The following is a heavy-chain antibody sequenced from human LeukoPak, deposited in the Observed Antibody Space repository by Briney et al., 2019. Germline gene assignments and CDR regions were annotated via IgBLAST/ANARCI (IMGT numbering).Heavy chain of an antibody. CDR2: IYYSGST. D-gene: IGHD5-24*01. CDR3: ARESRDGYNPPNYCFDY. Sequence: SETLSLTCTVSGGSISSSSHCWGWIRQPPGKGLEWIGSIYYSGSTYYNPSLKSRVTISVDTSKNQFSLELSSVTAADMAVYYCARESRDGYNPPNYCFDYWGQGTLVTVSS. CDR1: GGSISSSSHC. J-gene: IGHJ4*02. V-gene: IGHV4-39*07.